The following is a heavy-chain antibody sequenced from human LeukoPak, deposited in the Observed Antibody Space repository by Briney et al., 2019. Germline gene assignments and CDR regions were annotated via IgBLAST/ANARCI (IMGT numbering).Heavy chain of an antibody. D-gene: IGHD2-15*01. CDR3: GRDALVGYLSFYYMDV. V-gene: IGHV4-34*01. J-gene: IGHJ6*03. Sequence: SETLSLTCAVYGGSFSGYYWSWIRQPPGKGLEWIGEINHSGSTNYKPSLKSRVTISVDTTQKQSSLKLRSVTAADTAVYYCGRDALVGYLSFYYMDVWGKGTTVTVSS. CDR1: GGSFSGYY. CDR2: INHSGST.